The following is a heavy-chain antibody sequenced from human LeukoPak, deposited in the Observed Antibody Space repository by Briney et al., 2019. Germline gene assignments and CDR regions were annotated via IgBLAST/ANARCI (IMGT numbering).Heavy chain of an antibody. CDR3: AREARGTTREVFDY. CDR1: GGSISSYY. V-gene: IGHV4-59*01. D-gene: IGHD3-16*01. J-gene: IGHJ4*02. Sequence: SETLSLTCTVSGGSISSYYWSWIRQPPGKGLEWIGYIYYSGSTNYNPSLKSRVTISVDTSKNQFSLKLSSVTAADTAVYYCAREARGTTREVFDYWGQGTLVTASS. CDR2: IYYSGST.